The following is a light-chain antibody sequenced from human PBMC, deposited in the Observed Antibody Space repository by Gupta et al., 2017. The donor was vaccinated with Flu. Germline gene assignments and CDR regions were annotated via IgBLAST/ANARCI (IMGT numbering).Light chain of an antibody. V-gene: IGLV3-1*01. J-gene: IGLJ2*01. CDR3: QAWDSTTVV. CDR1: ELGDKY. CDR2: QDS. Sequence: SSDLTQPLSVSVSAGQTASISCSGHELGDKYTFWYQQKAGQSPVVAIYQDSKRPSGIPERFSGSSSGNTATLTISGTQPMDEADYYCQAWDSTTVVFGGGTKVTVL.